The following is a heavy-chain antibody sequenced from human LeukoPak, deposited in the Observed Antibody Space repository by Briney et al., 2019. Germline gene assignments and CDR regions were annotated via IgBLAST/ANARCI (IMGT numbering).Heavy chain of an antibody. Sequence: GSLRVSCAAPGFTFISDAMSGGRQAPGEGVEWVSGITTSGGNTYYVDSVKGRFTISRDNSKNTLYLQLSSLRADDTAVYFCARASSRGTFFDDWGQGTLVTVSS. D-gene: IGHD3-10*01. CDR3: ARASSRGTFFDD. V-gene: IGHV3-23*01. CDR1: GFTFISDA. J-gene: IGHJ4*02. CDR2: ITTSGGNT.